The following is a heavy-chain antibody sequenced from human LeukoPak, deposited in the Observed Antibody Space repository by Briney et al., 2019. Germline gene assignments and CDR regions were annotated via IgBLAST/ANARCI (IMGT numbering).Heavy chain of an antibody. V-gene: IGHV3-53*01. J-gene: IGHJ4*02. CDR1: GFTVSSNY. CDR3: ARGSTSPLDY. CDR2: IYTGGST. Sequence: GGSLRLSCAASGFTVSSNYMSWVRQAPGKGLEWVSVIYTGGSTYCADSVKGRFTISRDNSKNTVYLQMNSLRAEDTALYYCARGSTSPLDYWGQGTLVTVSS.